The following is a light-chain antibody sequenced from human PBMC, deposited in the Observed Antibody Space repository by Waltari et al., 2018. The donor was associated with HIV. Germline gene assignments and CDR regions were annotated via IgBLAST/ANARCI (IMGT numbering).Light chain of an antibody. Sequence: QSVLTQPPSASGTPGQRVTISCSGSSSNIGRNYVYWYQQLPGTAPKLLIYRNNQRPSGVPDRFSGSKSGTSASLAISGLRSEDEADYYCAAWDDSLSGRFGGGTKLTVL. J-gene: IGLJ2*01. V-gene: IGLV1-47*01. CDR2: RNN. CDR3: AAWDDSLSGR. CDR1: SSNIGRNY.